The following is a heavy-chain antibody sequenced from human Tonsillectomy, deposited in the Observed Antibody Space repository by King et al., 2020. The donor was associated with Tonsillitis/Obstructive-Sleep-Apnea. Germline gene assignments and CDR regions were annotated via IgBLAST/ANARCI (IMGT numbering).Heavy chain of an antibody. D-gene: IGHD2-21*01. CDR1: GFTFSSYG. V-gene: IGHV3-30*18. CDR3: AKDQNSYSLYNCFDP. CDR2: ISYDGSNK. Sequence: QLVQSGGGVVQPGRSLRLSCAASGFTFSSYGMHWVRQAPGKGLEWVAVISYDGSNKYYADSVKGRFTISRDNSKNTLYLQMNSLREEDTAVYYCAKDQNSYSLYNCFDPWGQGTLVTVSS. J-gene: IGHJ5*02.